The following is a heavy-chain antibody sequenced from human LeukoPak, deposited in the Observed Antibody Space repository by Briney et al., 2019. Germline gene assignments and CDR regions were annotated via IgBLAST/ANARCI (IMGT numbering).Heavy chain of an antibody. J-gene: IGHJ3*01. CDR2: MNPNSGGT. CDR1: GYIFSYYY. V-gene: IGHV1-2*02. Sequence: GASVKVSCKASGYIFSYYYLHWVRQAPGQGLEWMGWMNPNSGGTNYAQKFQGRITMTGYKSTAYLELSRLRSDDTAVYYCARDLGSTVMAGGHAFDFWVQGTMATVSS. CDR3: ARDLGSTVMAGGHAFDF. D-gene: IGHD2-2*01.